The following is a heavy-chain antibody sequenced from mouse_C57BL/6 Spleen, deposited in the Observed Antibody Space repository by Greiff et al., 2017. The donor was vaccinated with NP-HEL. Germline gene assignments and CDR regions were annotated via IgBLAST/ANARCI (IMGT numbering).Heavy chain of an antibody. J-gene: IGHJ3*01. CDR2: LDPSDSYT. CDR3: AALYDGYQAWFAY. V-gene: IGHV1-69*01. CDR1: GYTFTSYW. D-gene: IGHD2-3*01. Sequence: VQLQQPGAELVMPGASVKLSCKASGYTFTSYWMHWVKPRPGQGLEWIGELDPSDSYTNYNQKFKGKSTLTVDKSSSTAYMQLSSLTSDDSAVYYCAALYDGYQAWFAYWGQGTLVTVSA.